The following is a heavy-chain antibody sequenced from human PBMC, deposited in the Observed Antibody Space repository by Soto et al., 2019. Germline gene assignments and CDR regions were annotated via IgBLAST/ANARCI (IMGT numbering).Heavy chain of an antibody. CDR1: GFTFSSYS. V-gene: IGHV3-21*01. Sequence: EVQLVESGGGLVKPGGSLRLSCAASGFTFSSYSMNWVRQAPGKGLEWVSSISSSSSYIYYADSVKGRFTISRDNAKNSLYLQMNSLRAEDTAVYYCARDFDTAMVRVLAYWGQGTLVTVSS. CDR2: ISSSSSYI. CDR3: ARDFDTAMVRVLAY. D-gene: IGHD5-18*01. J-gene: IGHJ4*02.